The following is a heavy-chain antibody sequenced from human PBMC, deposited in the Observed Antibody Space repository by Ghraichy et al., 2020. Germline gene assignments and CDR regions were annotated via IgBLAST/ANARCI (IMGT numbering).Heavy chain of an antibody. CDR2: INHSGST. V-gene: IGHV4-34*01. CDR3: ARGRSWLNVWGSYRHRTGYYFDY. D-gene: IGHD3-16*02. J-gene: IGHJ4*02. CDR1: GGSFSGYY. Sequence: GSLRLSCAVYGGSFSGYYWSWIRQPPGKGLEWIGEINHSGSTNYNPSLKSRVTISVDTSKNQFSLKLSSVTAADTAVYYCARGRSWLNVWGSYRHRTGYYFDYWGQGTLVTVSS.